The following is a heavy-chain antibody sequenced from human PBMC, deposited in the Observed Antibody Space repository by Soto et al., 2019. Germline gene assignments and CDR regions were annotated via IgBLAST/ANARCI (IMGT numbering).Heavy chain of an antibody. CDR1: GDSISRIDYY. CDR3: AREGGSYDSGGYLIRGAFDI. CDR2: IYFRGNT. V-gene: IGHV4-31*03. Sequence: SETLSLTCSVSGDSISRIDYYWTWIRQHPEKGLEWIGNIYFRGNTYYSPSLESRLTISVDTSKNQFSLKLTSVTAADTTVYYCAREGGSYDSGGYLIRGAFDIWGQGTMVTVSS. J-gene: IGHJ3*02. D-gene: IGHD3-22*01.